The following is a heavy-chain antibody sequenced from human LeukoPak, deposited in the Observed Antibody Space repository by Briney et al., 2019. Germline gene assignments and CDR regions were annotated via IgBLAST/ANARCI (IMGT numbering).Heavy chain of an antibody. J-gene: IGHJ4*02. CDR2: IYYCVST. V-gene: IGHV4-59*01. D-gene: IGHD3-22*01. CDR3: ARAAYGGDDSSGFDY. Sequence: IYYCVSTNYTPSLKSRVTISVETSKNQFSLKLSSVTAADTAVYYCARAAYGGDDSSGFDYWGQGTLVTVSS.